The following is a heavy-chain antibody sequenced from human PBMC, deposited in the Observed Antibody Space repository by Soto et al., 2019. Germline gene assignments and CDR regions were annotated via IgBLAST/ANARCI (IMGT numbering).Heavy chain of an antibody. CDR2: IWYDGSNK. Sequence: SLRLSCAASGFTFSSYGMHWVRQAPGKGLECVAVIWYDGSNKYYADSVKGRFTISRDNSKNTLYLQMNSLRAEDTAVYYCARLHSDIVVGRGGMDVWRQRTTVTVSS. D-gene: IGHD2-2*01. J-gene: IGHJ6*02. CDR3: ARLHSDIVVGRGGMDV. CDR1: GFTFSSYG. V-gene: IGHV3-33*01.